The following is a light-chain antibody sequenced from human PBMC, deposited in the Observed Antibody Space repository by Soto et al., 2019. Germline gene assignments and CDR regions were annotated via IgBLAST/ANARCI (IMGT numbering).Light chain of an antibody. J-gene: IGKJ4*01. V-gene: IGKV3-15*01. CDR1: QSISDN. CDR2: GAS. Sequence: DIVMTQSPAILSVSLGERATLSCLASQSISDNLAWYQQRSGQAPRLLIYGASTRATGVPARFSGSGSWTEFTLTISSLQSDDFAMYYCQQYKSWPPLTFGGGTKVE. CDR3: QQYKSWPPLT.